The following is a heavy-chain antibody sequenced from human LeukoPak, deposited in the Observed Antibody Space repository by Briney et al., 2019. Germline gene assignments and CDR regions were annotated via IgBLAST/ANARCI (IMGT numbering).Heavy chain of an antibody. CDR1: GGSFSGYY. CDR3: ARQGGGLAARPFFDY. CDR2: INHSGST. V-gene: IGHV4-34*01. D-gene: IGHD6-6*01. Sequence: SETLSLTCAVYGGSFSGYYWSWIRQPPGKGLEWIGEINHSGSTNYNPSLKSRVTISVDTSKNQFSLKLSSVTAADTAVYYCARQGGGLAARPFFDYWGQGTLVTVSS. J-gene: IGHJ4*01.